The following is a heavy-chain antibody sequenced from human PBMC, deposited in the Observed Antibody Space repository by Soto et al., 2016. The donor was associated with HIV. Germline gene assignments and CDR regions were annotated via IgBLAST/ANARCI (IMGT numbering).Heavy chain of an antibody. Sequence: QGLEWMGGIIPIFGTANYAQKFQGRVTITADESTSTAYMELSSLRSEDTAVYYCARCRSDTWIQLSDAFDIWGQGTMVTVSS. D-gene: IGHD5-18*01. CDR2: IIPIFGTA. CDR3: ARCRSDTWIQLSDAFDI. V-gene: IGHV1-69*01. J-gene: IGHJ3*02.